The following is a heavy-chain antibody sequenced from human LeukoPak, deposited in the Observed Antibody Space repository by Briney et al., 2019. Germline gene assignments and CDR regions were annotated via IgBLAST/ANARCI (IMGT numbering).Heavy chain of an antibody. Sequence: GESLKISCQGSGYSFTSYWIGWVRQMPGKGLEWMGIVYPGDSDTRYGPSFQGQVTISADKSISTAYLQWSSLKASDTAMYYCARHAMSMIRGAMSAFDIWGQGTMVTVSS. CDR1: GYSFTSYW. CDR3: ARHAMSMIRGAMSAFDI. D-gene: IGHD3-10*01. V-gene: IGHV5-51*01. CDR2: VYPGDSDT. J-gene: IGHJ3*02.